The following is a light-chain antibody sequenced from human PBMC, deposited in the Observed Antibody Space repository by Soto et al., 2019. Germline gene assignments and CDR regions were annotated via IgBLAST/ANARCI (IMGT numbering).Light chain of an antibody. CDR2: VAT. J-gene: IGKJ2*01. CDR1: QSVGGTY. Sequence: NVLTQSPGTLSLSPGERATLSCRARQSVGGTYLAWYQQKPGQAPRLLIYVATTRAPGIPDRFSASASGTVFTLTISRLEPDDFAVYYCHQYGDLPHTFGQGTRLEIK. V-gene: IGKV3-20*01. CDR3: HQYGDLPHT.